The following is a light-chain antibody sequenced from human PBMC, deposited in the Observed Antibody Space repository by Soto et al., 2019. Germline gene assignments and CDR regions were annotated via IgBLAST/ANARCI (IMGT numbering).Light chain of an antibody. V-gene: IGLV2-23*01. J-gene: IGLJ3*02. CDR1: SSDVGGSNL. Sequence: QSALTQPASVSGSPGQSITISCTGTSSDVGGSNLVSWYQQYPDKAPKLIIYEGTKRPSGISNRFSGSKSGNTASLTISGLQAEDEAHYHCCSYPYGGLSPGVFGGGTKLTVL. CDR2: EGT. CDR3: CSYPYGGLSPGV.